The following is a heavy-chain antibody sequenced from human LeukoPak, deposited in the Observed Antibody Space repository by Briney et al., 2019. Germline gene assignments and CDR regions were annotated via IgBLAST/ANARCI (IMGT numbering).Heavy chain of an antibody. CDR2: ITSSSTYI. CDR1: GFTFSGYS. CDR3: ARGWLEQLFDS. D-gene: IGHD5-24*01. J-gene: IGHJ4*02. V-gene: IGHV3-21*04. Sequence: GGSLRLSCAASGFTFSGYSMTWVRQAPGKGLEWVSSITSSSTYIYYADSVKGRFTISRDNAKNSLYLQMNSLRAEDTAVYYCARGWLEQLFDSWGQGTLVTVSS.